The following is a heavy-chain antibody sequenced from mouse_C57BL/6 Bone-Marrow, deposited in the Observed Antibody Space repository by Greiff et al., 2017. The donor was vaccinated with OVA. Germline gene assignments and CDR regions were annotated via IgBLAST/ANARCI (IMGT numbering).Heavy chain of an antibody. J-gene: IGHJ1*03. CDR2: INPNNGGT. CDR3: ASLIPLNWYFDV. CDR1: GYTFTDYN. Sequence: VQLQQPGAELVKPGASVKVSCKASGYTFTDYNMHWVKQSHGKSLEWIGYINPNNGGTSYNQKFKGKATVTVNKSSSTAYMELRSLTSEDSAVYYCASLIPLNWYFDVWGTGTTVTVSS. D-gene: IGHD6-1*01. V-gene: IGHV1-22*01.